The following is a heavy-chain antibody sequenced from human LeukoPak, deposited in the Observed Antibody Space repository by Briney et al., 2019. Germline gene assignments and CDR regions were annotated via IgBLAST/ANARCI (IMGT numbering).Heavy chain of an antibody. V-gene: IGHV1-69*06. Sequence: WSVKVSCKASGGTFSSYAISWVRQAPGQGLEWMGGIIPIFGTANYAQKFQGRVTITADKSTSTAYMELRSLRSDDTAVYYCAREGYYDSSGYSDYYYYGMDVWGQGTTVTVSS. J-gene: IGHJ6*02. CDR2: IIPIFGTA. D-gene: IGHD3-22*01. CDR1: GGTFSSYA. CDR3: AREGYYDSSGYSDYYYYGMDV.